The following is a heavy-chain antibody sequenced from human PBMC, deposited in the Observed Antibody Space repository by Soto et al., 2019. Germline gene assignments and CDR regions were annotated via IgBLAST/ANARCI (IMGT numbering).Heavy chain of an antibody. J-gene: IGHJ6*02. V-gene: IGHV1-18*01. CDR1: GYTFTSYG. Sequence: QVQLVQSGAEVKKPGASVKVSCKASGYTFTSYGISWVRQAPGQGLEWMGWISAYNGNTNYAQKLQGRVTMTTDTSTSTAYMELRSLRSDGTAVYYCAYVPAAQTGYYGMDVWGQGTTVTVSS. CDR3: AYVPAAQTGYYGMDV. D-gene: IGHD2-2*01. CDR2: ISAYNGNT.